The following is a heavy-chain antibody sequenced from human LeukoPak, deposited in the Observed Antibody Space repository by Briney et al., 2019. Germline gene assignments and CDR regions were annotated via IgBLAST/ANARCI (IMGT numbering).Heavy chain of an antibody. V-gene: IGHV3-15*01. D-gene: IGHD2-2*01. CDR1: GFTFSNAW. CDR3: TTAETYCSSTSCIRFDP. Sequence: PGGSLRLSCAASGFTFSNAWMSWARQAPGKGLEWVGRIKSKTDGGTTDYAAPVKGRFTISRDDSKNTLYLQMNSLKTEDTAVYYCTTAETYCSSTSCIRFDPWGQGTLVTVSS. CDR2: IKSKTDGGTT. J-gene: IGHJ5*02.